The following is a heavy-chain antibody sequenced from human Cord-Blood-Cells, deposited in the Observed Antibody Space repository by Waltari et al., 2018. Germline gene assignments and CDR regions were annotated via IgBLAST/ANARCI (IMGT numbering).Heavy chain of an antibody. V-gene: IGHV1-69*02. Sequence: QVQLVQSGAELKKPGSSVKVHCMAYGGTCTSYTTSWWRQAPGQGLEWMGRIIPILGIANYAQKFQGRVTITADKSTSTAYMELSSLRSEDTAVYYCAKQNGDYDAFDIWGQGTMVTVSS. CDR3: AKQNGDYDAFDI. J-gene: IGHJ3*02. CDR1: GGTCTSYT. D-gene: IGHD4-17*01. CDR2: IIPILGIA.